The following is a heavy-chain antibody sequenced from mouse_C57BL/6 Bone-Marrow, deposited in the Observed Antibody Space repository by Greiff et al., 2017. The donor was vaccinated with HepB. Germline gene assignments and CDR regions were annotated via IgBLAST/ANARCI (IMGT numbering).Heavy chain of an antibody. V-gene: IGHV1-69*01. Sequence: QVQLQQPGAELVMPGASVKLSCKASGYTFTSYWMHWVKQRPGQGLEWIGEIDPSDSYTNYNQKFKGKSTLTVDKSSSTAYMQLNSLTSEDSAVYYCAREGGVVAHFDYWGQGTTLTVSS. J-gene: IGHJ2*01. CDR3: AREGGVVAHFDY. D-gene: IGHD1-1*01. CDR1: GYTFTSYW. CDR2: IDPSDSYT.